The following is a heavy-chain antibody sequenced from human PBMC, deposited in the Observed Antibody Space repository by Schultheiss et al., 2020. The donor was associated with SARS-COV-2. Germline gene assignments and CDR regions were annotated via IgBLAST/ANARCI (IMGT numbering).Heavy chain of an antibody. CDR2: IKQDGSEK. D-gene: IGHD3-22*01. Sequence: GGSLRLSCAASGFTFSSYWMSWVRQAPGKGLEWVANIKQDGSEKYYVDSVKGRFTISRDNAKNSLYLQMNSLRAEDTAVYYCARERYYDSSGYYLDYWGQGTLVTVSS. CDR1: GFTFSSYW. V-gene: IGHV3-7*03. J-gene: IGHJ4*02. CDR3: ARERYYDSSGYYLDY.